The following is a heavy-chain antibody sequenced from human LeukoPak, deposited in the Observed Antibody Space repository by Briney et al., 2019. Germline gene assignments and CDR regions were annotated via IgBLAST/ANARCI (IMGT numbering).Heavy chain of an antibody. V-gene: IGHV1-2*02. CDR3: ARDGIAAAGTRNWFDP. CDR2: INPNSGGT. CDR1: GYTFTGYY. D-gene: IGHD6-13*01. J-gene: IGHJ5*02. Sequence: ASVRVSCKASGYTFTGYYMHWVRQAPGQGLEWMGWINPNSGGTNYAQKFQGRFTMTRDTSISTAYMELSRLRSDDTAVYYCARDGIAAAGTRNWFDPWGQGTLVTVSS.